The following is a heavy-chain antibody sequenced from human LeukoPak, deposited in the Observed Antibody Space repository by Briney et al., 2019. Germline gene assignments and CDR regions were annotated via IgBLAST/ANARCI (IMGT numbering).Heavy chain of an antibody. CDR3: ARVPVLLWFGELLYDPPFDY. Sequence: ASVKVSCKASGYTFTGYYMHWVRQAPGQGLEWMGWINPNSGGTNYAQKFQGRVTMTRDTSISTAYMELSRLRSDDTAVYYCARVPVLLWFGELLYDPPFDYWGQGTLVTVSS. CDR1: GYTFTGYY. J-gene: IGHJ4*02. D-gene: IGHD3-10*01. V-gene: IGHV1-2*02. CDR2: INPNSGGT.